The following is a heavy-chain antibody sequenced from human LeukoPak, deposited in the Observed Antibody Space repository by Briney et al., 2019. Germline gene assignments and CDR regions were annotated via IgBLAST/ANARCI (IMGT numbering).Heavy chain of an antibody. CDR2: ISWNSGSI. J-gene: IGHJ3*02. V-gene: IGHV3-9*01. CDR3: ARVKIHYSKPPDSFDI. D-gene: IGHD4-11*01. Sequence: GGSLRLSCAASGFTFDDYAMHWVRQAPGKGLEWVSGISWNSGSIGYADSVKGRFTISRDNATNSLYLQMNSLRSEDTAVYYCARVKIHYSKPPDSFDIWGQGTMVTVSS. CDR1: GFTFDDYA.